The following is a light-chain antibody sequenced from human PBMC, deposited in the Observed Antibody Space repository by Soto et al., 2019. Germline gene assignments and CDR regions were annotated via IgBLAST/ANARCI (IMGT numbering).Light chain of an antibody. V-gene: IGLV2-11*01. CDR2: DVT. J-gene: IGLJ1*01. Sequence: QSALTQPRSVSGSPGQSVTISCTGTSSDVGRYDYVSWYQQHPGKAPKLIIYDVTEWPAGVPDRFSGSESGNTASLTISGLQAEDEADYSCCSFAGSFSYVFGGGTKVTVL. CDR3: CSFAGSFSYV. CDR1: SSDVGRYDY.